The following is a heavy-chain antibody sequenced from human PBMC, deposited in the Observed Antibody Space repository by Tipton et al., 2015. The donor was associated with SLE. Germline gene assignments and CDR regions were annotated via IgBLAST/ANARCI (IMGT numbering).Heavy chain of an antibody. V-gene: IGHV1-8*01. J-gene: IGHJ6*02. CDR1: GYTFTSYD. Sequence: QSGAEVKKPGASVKVSCKASGYTFTSYDINWVRQATGQGLEWMGWMNPNSGNTGYAQKFQGRVTMTRNTSISTAYMELSSLRSEDTAVYYCATPRAAAVGYYYYGMDVWGQGTTVTVSS. D-gene: IGHD6-13*01. CDR2: MNPNSGNT. CDR3: ATPRAAAVGYYYYGMDV.